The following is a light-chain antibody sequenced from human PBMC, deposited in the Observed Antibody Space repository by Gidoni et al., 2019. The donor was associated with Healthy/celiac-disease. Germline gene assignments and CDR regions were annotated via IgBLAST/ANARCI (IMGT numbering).Light chain of an antibody. Sequence: DIQMTQSPSSLSASVGDRVTITRQASQDISNYLNWYQQKPGKAPKLLIYDASNLETGVPSRFSGSGSGTDFTFTISSLQPEDIATYYCQQYEAFGPGTKVDIK. V-gene: IGKV1-33*01. CDR2: DAS. CDR1: QDISNY. J-gene: IGKJ3*01. CDR3: QQYEA.